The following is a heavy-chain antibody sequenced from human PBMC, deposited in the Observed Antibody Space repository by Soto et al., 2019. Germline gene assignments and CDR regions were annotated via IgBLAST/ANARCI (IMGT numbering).Heavy chain of an antibody. CDR2: IYYSGST. J-gene: IGHJ3*02. D-gene: IGHD3-16*01. V-gene: IGHV4-39*01. Sequence: SETLSLTCTVSGGSISSSSYYWGWIRQPPGKGLEWIGSIYYSGSTYYNTSLKSRVTISVDTSKNQFSLKLSSVTAADTALYYCARQYDYIWGTSSAFDIWGQGTMVTVSS. CDR1: GGSISSSSYY. CDR3: ARQYDYIWGTSSAFDI.